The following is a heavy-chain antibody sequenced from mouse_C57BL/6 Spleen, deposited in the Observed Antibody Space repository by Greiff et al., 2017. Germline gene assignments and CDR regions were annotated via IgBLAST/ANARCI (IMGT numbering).Heavy chain of an antibody. J-gene: IGHJ2*01. V-gene: IGHV1-82*01. D-gene: IGHD3-3*01. CDR1: GYAFSSSW. CDR3: ARWGDEDY. Sequence: LVEPGASVKISCKASGYAFSSSWMNWVKQRPGKGLEWIGRIYPGDGDTNYNGKFKGKATLTADKSSSTAYMQLSSLTSEDSAVYFCARWGDEDYWGQGTTLTVSS. CDR2: IYPGDGDT.